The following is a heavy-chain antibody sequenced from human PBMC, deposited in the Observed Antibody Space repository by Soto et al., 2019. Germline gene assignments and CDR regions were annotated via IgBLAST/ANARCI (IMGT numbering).Heavy chain of an antibody. D-gene: IGHD2-8*01. CDR3: AKMVELPPYLGEYYFDY. V-gene: IGHV4-59*12. J-gene: IGHJ4*02. CDR1: DASISDYY. CDR2: YYYNGGT. Sequence: SETLSLTCTVSDASISDYYWTWIRQPPGKGLEWVGYYYYNGGTNHNPSLKSRVTISIDASRNQFSLRLRSLTAADTAVYYCAKMVELPPYLGEYYFDYWGQGALVTVSS.